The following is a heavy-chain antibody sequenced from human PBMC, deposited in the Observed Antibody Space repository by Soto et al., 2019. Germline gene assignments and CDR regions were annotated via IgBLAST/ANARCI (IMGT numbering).Heavy chain of an antibody. CDR1: GGSISSGGYY. CDR2: IYYSGST. D-gene: IGHD6-13*01. J-gene: IGHJ4*02. Sequence: SETLSLTCTVSGGSISSGGYYWSWIRQHPGKGLEWIGYIYYSGSTYYNPSLKSRVTISVDTSKNQFSLKLSSVTAADTAVYYCAREGQQLVLDYWGQGTLVTVSS. CDR3: AREGQQLVLDY. V-gene: IGHV4-31*03.